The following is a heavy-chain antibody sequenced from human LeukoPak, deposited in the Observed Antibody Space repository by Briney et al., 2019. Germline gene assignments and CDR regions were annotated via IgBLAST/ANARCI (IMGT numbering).Heavy chain of an antibody. Sequence: VSVKVSCEASGYIFIDYYMHWVRQAPGQGLEWMGWISPDNGDTKYAQKFQGRVTMTRDRSISTAYMDLSGLTSDDTAVYYCARGSPTNRRFPNDFWGQGTLVSVSS. CDR3: ARGSPTNRRFPNDF. V-gene: IGHV1-2*02. J-gene: IGHJ4*02. CDR2: ISPDNGDT. D-gene: IGHD2-8*01. CDR1: GYIFIDYY.